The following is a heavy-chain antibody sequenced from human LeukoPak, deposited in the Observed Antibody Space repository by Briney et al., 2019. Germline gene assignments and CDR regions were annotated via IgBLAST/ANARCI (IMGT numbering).Heavy chain of an antibody. J-gene: IGHJ4*02. CDR2: IYHSGTT. V-gene: IGHV4-38-2*01. Sequence: SETLSLTCAVSGYPISSGYFWGWIRQPPGQGLEWIGSIYHSGTTYYNPSLKSRVTISVDTSKNQFSLRLSSVTAADTAVYYCARPPDYSDYGAAFTYWGQGTLVTVSS. CDR3: ARPPDYSDYGAAFTY. D-gene: IGHD4-11*01. CDR1: GYPISSGYF.